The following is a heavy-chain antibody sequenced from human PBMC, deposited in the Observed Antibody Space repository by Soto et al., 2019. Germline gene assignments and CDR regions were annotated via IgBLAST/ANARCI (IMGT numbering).Heavy chain of an antibody. CDR3: ARIPGAGSGSSDY. CDR2: INPNSGGT. CDR1: RYPFTGYY. V-gene: IGHV1-2*02. Sequence: GSVKVSCKACRYPFTGYYMHLVRQAPGQGLEWMGWINPNSGGTNYAQKFQGRVTMTRDTSISTAYMELSRLRSDDTAVYYCARIPGAGSGSSDYWGQGTMVTVSS. D-gene: IGHD3-10*01. J-gene: IGHJ4*02.